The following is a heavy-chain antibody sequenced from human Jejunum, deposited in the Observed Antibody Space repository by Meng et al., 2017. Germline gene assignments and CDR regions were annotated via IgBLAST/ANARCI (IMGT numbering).Heavy chain of an antibody. CDR1: GGSVRSAAYQ. CDR2: AST. V-gene: IGHV4-61*08. Sequence: HPRESRPRLLRPSATLSLICSVSGGSVRSAAYQWSWIRQPPGKGLEWIGYASTNYNPSLKSRVTISVDTSKNQFSLRLTSVTAADTAVYYCARDHMGSLDYWGQGILVTVSS. J-gene: IGHJ4*02. D-gene: IGHD1-26*01. CDR3: ARDHMGSLDY.